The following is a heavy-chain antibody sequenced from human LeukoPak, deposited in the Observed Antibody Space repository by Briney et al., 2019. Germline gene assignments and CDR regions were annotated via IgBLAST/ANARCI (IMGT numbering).Heavy chain of an antibody. CDR1: GFTFSNFA. Sequence: GGSPRLSCAASGFTFSNFAMSWVRQAPGKGLEWVSTLSGRGDDPYYADSVKGRFTVSRDNSKNTLYLQMNSLRAEDTAVYYCARAVIPTTSRHFDYWGQGTLVTVSS. V-gene: IGHV3-23*01. D-gene: IGHD1-7*01. CDR3: ARAVIPTTSRHFDY. CDR2: LSGRGDDP. J-gene: IGHJ4*02.